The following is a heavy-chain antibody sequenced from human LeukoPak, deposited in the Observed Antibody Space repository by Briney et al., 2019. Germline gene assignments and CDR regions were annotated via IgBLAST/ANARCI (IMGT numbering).Heavy chain of an antibody. CDR1: GGSISSGGYY. CDR3: ASLFWSGYYTRRNYGMDV. D-gene: IGHD3-3*01. CDR2: IYYSGST. V-gene: IGHV4-31*01. Sequence: SQTLSLTCTVSGGSISSGGYYWSWIRQHPGKGLEWIGYIYYSGSTYYNPSLKSPVTISVDTSKNQFSLKLSSVTAADTAVYYCASLFWSGYYTRRNYGMDVWGQGTTVTVSS. J-gene: IGHJ6*02.